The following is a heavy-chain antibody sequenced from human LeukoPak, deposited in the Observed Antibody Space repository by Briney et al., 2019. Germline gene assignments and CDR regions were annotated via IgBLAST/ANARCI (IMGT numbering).Heavy chain of an antibody. CDR1: GFTFSNVW. Sequence: GGSLRLSCAASGFTFSNVWMSWVRQAPGKGLEWVGRIKSKTDGGTTDYAAPVKGRFTISRDDSKNTLYLQMNSLKTEDTAVYYCTTYGDYEGLIDYWGQGTRVTVSS. CDR2: IKSKTDGGTT. D-gene: IGHD4-17*01. V-gene: IGHV3-15*01. CDR3: TTYGDYEGLIDY. J-gene: IGHJ4*02.